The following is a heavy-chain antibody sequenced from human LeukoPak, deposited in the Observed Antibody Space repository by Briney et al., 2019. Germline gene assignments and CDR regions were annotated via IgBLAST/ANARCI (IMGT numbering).Heavy chain of an antibody. V-gene: IGHV4-4*02. Sequence: SETLSLTCAVSGGSISRSNWWSWVRQPPGKGLEWIGEINHSGSTNYNPSLKSRVTMSVDTSKNQFSLKLSSVTAADTAVYYCARHLRGIAAIDYRGQGTLVTVSS. D-gene: IGHD6-13*01. CDR1: GGSISRSNW. CDR3: ARHLRGIAAIDY. CDR2: INHSGST. J-gene: IGHJ4*02.